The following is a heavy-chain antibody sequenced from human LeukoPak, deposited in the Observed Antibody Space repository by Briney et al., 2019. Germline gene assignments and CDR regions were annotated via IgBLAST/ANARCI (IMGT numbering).Heavy chain of an antibody. Sequence: PGGSLRLSCAASGFTSSSYGMHWVRQAPGKGLEWVAFIRYDGSNKYYADSVKGRFTISRDNSKNTLYLQMNSLRAEDTAVYYCAKGDDSTPWYWGQGTLVTVFS. D-gene: IGHD3-22*01. J-gene: IGHJ4*02. CDR2: IRYDGSNK. CDR3: AKGDDSTPWY. CDR1: GFTSSSYG. V-gene: IGHV3-30*02.